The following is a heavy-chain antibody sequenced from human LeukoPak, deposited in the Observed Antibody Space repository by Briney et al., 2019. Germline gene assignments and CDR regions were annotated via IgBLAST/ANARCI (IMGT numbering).Heavy chain of an antibody. V-gene: IGHV3-30-3*01. J-gene: IGHJ4*02. CDR2: ISYDGSNK. Sequence: GRSLRLSCAASGFSFSSYAMHWVRQAPGKGLEWVAVISYDGSNKYYADSVKGRFTISRDNSKNTLYLQMNSLRAEDTAVYYCARAMDYYHSSGYYDAHYFDYWGQGTLVTVSS. CDR1: GFSFSSYA. D-gene: IGHD3-22*01. CDR3: ARAMDYYHSSGYYDAHYFDY.